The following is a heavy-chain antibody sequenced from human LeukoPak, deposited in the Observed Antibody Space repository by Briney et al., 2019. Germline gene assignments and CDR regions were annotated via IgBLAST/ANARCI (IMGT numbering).Heavy chain of an antibody. CDR2: IYYSGST. CDR1: GGSISSGDYY. Sequence: SETLSLTCTVSGGSISSGDYYWSWLRQPPGKGLECIGYIYYSGSTYFNPSLKSRVTISVETSKNQFSLKLSSVTAADTAVYYCARVPVYSGTYFDYWGQGTLVTVSS. CDR3: ARVPVYSGTYFDY. J-gene: IGHJ4*02. D-gene: IGHD1-26*01. V-gene: IGHV4-30-4*01.